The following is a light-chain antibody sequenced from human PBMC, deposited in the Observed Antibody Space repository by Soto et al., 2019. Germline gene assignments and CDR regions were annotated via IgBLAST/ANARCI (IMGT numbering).Light chain of an antibody. V-gene: IGKV2-28*01. CDR1: QSLLHSNGYTY. J-gene: IGKJ4*01. Sequence: IVMTQSPLSLSVTPGEPASISCRSSQSLLHSNGYTYLDWYLQKPGQSPQLLIYLTSSRASGVPDRFSGSGSGTDFTLKISRVEAEDVGVYYCMQALQAPQLTFGGGTKVEIK. CDR3: MQALQAPQLT. CDR2: LTS.